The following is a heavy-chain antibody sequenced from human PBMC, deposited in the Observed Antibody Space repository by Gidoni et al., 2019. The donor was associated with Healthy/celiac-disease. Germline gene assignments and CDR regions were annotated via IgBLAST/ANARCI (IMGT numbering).Heavy chain of an antibody. V-gene: IGHV1-3*01. CDR3: ARGLLWEPRAFDY. CDR2: INAGNGNT. J-gene: IGHJ4*02. Sequence: QVQLVQSGAEVKKPGASVKVSCKASGYTFTSYAMHWVRQAPGQRLEWMGWINAGNGNTKYSQKFQGRVTITRDTSASTAYMELSSLRSEDTAVYYCARGLLWEPRAFDYWGQGTLVTVSS. D-gene: IGHD1-26*01. CDR1: GYTFTSYA.